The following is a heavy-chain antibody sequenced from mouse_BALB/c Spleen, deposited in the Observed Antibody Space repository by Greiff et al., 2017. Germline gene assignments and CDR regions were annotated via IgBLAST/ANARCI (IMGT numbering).Heavy chain of an antibody. Sequence: QVQLRESGAELVRPGSSVKISCKASGYAFSSYWMNWVKQRPGQGLEWIGQIYPGDGDTNYNGKFKGKATLTADKSSSTAYMQLSSLTSEDSAVYFCARSTEGAMDYWGQGTSVTVSS. CDR3: ARSTEGAMDY. CDR1: GYAFSSYW. V-gene: IGHV1-80*01. CDR2: IYPGDGDT. J-gene: IGHJ4*01.